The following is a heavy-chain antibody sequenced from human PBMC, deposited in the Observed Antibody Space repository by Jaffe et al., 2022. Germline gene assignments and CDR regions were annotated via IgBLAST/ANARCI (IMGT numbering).Heavy chain of an antibody. CDR1: GFTFSSYE. V-gene: IGHV3-48*03. Sequence: EVQLVESGGGLVQPGGSLRLSCAASGFTFSSYEMNWVRQAPGKGLEWVSYISSSGSTIYYADSVKGRFTISRDNAKNSLYLQMNSLRAEDTAVYYCARDRSPRFTPTSDDYGDYDGPNQAEFDYWGQGTLVTVSS. J-gene: IGHJ4*02. D-gene: IGHD4-17*01. CDR2: ISSSGSTI. CDR3: ARDRSPRFTPTSDDYGDYDGPNQAEFDY.